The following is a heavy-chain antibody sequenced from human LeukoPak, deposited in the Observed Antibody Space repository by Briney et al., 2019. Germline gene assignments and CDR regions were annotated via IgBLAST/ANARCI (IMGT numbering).Heavy chain of an antibody. Sequence: ASVKVSCKVSGYTLTELSMHWVRQAPGKGLEWMGGFDPEDGETIYAQKFQGRVTMTEDTSTDTAYMELSSLRSGDTAVYYCALRVDRLQMYNWFDPWGQGTLVAVSS. CDR1: GYTLTELS. D-gene: IGHD5-12*01. V-gene: IGHV1-24*01. CDR2: FDPEDGET. J-gene: IGHJ5*02. CDR3: ALRVDRLQMYNWFDP.